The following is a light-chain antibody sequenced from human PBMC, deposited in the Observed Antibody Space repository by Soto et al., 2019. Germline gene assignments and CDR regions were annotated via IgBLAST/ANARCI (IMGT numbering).Light chain of an antibody. CDR2: GAS. J-gene: IGKJ3*01. V-gene: IGKV3-20*01. Sequence: EIVLTQSPGTLSLSPGERATLSCRASQSVSSSYLAWYQQKPGQAPRLLIYGASSRATGIPDRFIGSGSGTDFTLTISRLEPEYFAVYYCQQYGSSPRFTFGPGTKVDIK. CDR1: QSVSSSY. CDR3: QQYGSSPRFT.